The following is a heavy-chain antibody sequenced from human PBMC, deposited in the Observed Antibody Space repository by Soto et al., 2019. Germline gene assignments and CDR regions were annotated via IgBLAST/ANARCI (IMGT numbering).Heavy chain of an antibody. CDR1: RFTFSTYG. CDR2: ISSDSNSI. J-gene: IGHJ6*02. Sequence: EVQLVESGGGLVKPGGSLRLSCTASRFTFSTYGMNWVRQAPGKGLEWVASISSDSNSIYYADSVTGRFTMSRDNAKNSVYLQMNGLRAEDTAVYYCTRDLVYYGMDVWGQGTKVTVSS. CDR3: TRDLVYYGMDV. V-gene: IGHV3-21*06.